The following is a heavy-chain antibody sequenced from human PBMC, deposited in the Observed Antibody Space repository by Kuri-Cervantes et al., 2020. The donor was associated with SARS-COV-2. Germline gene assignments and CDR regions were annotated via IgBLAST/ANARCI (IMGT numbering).Heavy chain of an antibody. Sequence: SQTLSLTCAVSGYSISSGYYWGWIRQPPGKGLEWIGSIYHSGSTYYNPSLKSRVTISVDTSKNQFSLKLSSVTAADTAVYYCARGGVVPVTFDYWGRGTLVTVSS. CDR3: ARGGVVPVTFDY. CDR2: IYHSGST. V-gene: IGHV4-38-2*01. CDR1: GYSISSGYY. D-gene: IGHD2-21*01. J-gene: IGHJ4*02.